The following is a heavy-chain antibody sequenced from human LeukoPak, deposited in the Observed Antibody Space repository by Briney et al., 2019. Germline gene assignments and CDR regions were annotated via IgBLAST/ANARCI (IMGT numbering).Heavy chain of an antibody. V-gene: IGHV1-18*04. D-gene: IGHD4-11*01. J-gene: IGHJ6*02. CDR2: ISGNNGNT. CDR3: ARNPLQSYYYGMDV. CDR1: GYXFSGFY. Sequence: ASVKVSCKASGYXFSGFYINWVRQAPGQGLEWMGWISGNNGNTKYAQKVQGRVTMTTDTSTSTAYMELRSLRSDDTAVYYCARNPLQSYYYGMDVWGQGTTVTVSS.